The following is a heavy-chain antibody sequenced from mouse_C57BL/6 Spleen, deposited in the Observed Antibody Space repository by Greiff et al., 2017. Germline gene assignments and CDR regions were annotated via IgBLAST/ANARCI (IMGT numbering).Heavy chain of an antibody. CDR2: VYPGSGST. CDR1: GYTFTSYW. J-gene: IGHJ2*01. V-gene: IGHV1-55*01. Sequence: QVQLQEPGAELVKPGASVKMSCKASGYTFTSYWITWVKQRPGQGLEWIGDVYPGSGSTNYNEKFKSKATLTVDISSSTAYMQLSSLTPEDSAVYYYESGVYGNCADYLDYWGQGTTLTVSS. CDR3: ESGVYGNCADYLDY. D-gene: IGHD2-1*01.